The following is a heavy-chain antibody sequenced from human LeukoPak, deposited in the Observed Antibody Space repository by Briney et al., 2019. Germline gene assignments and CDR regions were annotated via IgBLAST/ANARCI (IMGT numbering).Heavy chain of an antibody. V-gene: IGHV4-31*11. Sequence: TLSLTCAVSGGSISSGGYSWSWIRQPPGEGLEWIGYIYYSGSTYYNPSLKSRVTISVDTSKNQFSLKLSSVTAADTAVYYCARPTQPYSSTLSFDYWGQGTLVTVSS. J-gene: IGHJ4*02. D-gene: IGHD6-13*01. CDR1: GGSISSGGYS. CDR2: IYYSGST. CDR3: ARPTQPYSSTLSFDY.